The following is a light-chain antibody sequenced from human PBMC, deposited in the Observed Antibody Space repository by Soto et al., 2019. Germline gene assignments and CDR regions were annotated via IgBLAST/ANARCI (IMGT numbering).Light chain of an antibody. CDR3: ATWDDSLNGPI. CDR1: TSNIGSNT. Sequence: QSVLTQPPSASGTPGQRVIISCSGSTSNIGSNTVNWYQQVPGTAPKILIYADDQRPSGVPARFSGSKSDTSASLAISGLQSDDEADYYCATWDDSLNGPILGGGTKLTVL. V-gene: IGLV1-44*01. CDR2: ADD. J-gene: IGLJ2*01.